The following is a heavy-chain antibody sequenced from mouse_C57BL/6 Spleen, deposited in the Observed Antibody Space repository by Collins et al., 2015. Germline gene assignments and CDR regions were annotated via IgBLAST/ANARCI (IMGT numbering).Heavy chain of an antibody. CDR1: GYTFTSYW. V-gene: IGHV1-69*01. CDR2: IDPSDSYT. J-gene: IGHJ4*01. D-gene: IGHD1-1*01. Sequence: QVQLQQPGAELVMPGASVKLSCKASGYTFTSYWMHWVKQRPGQGLEWIGEIDPSDSYTNYNQKFKGKSTLTVDKSSSTAYMQLSSLTSEDSAVYYCARGVYYGSSYGDYYAMDYWGQGTSVTVSS. CDR3: ARGVYYGSSYGDYYAMDY.